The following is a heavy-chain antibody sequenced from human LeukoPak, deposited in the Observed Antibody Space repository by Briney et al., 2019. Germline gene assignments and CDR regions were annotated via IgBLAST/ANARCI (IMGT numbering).Heavy chain of an antibody. J-gene: IGHJ6*04. V-gene: IGHV4-34*01. CDR3: ARSPRGIYYYYYGMDV. D-gene: IGHD3-16*01. Sequence: GSLRLSCAASGFTFSSYAMSWVRQPPGKGLEWIGEINHSGSTNYNPSLKSRVTISVDTSKNQFSLKLSSVTAADTAVYYCARSPRGIYYYYYGMDVWGKGTTVTVSS. CDR2: INHSGST. CDR1: GFTFSSYA.